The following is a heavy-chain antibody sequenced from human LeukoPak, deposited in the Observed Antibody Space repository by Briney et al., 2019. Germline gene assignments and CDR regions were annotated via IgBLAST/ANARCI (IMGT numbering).Heavy chain of an antibody. CDR2: IKQDGSEK. J-gene: IGHJ3*02. D-gene: IGHD2-2*03. V-gene: IGHV3-7*03. CDR3: AKDMGPLGYCSSTSCYSIAFDI. CDR1: GFTFSSYW. Sequence: GGSLRLSCAASGFTFSSYWMSWVRQAPGKGLEWVANIKQDGSEKYYADSVKGRFTISRDNAKNSLYLQMNSLRAEDTALYYCAKDMGPLGYCSSTSCYSIAFDIWGQGTMVTVSS.